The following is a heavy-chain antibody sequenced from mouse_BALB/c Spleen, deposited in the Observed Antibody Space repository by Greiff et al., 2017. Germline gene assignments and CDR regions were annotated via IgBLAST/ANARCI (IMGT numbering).Heavy chain of an antibody. CDR1: GFTFSSYG. J-gene: IGHJ4*01. V-gene: IGHV5-6*01. Sequence: EVKVVESGGDLVKPGGSLKLSCAASGFTFSSYGMYWVRQTPDKRLEWVATISSGGSYTYYPDSVKGRFTISRDNAKNTLYLQMSSLKSEDTAMYYCARPYYRYDDYAMDYWGQGTSVTVSS. CDR3: ARPYYRYDDYAMDY. CDR2: ISSGGSYT. D-gene: IGHD2-14*01.